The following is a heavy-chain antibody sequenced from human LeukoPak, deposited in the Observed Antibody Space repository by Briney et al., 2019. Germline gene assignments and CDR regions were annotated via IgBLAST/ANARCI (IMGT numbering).Heavy chain of an antibody. CDR3: TRGRRILVGDSNAGDFFDF. J-gene: IGHJ4*01. V-gene: IGHV1-2*02. CDR2: INPNSGAT. CDR1: GYTFTDYY. Sequence: ASVKVSCKASGYTFTDYYLHWVRQAPGQGLQWMGWINPNSGATDHAQTFQARVTMTRDTSIGTAYMELTGLKSDDTAVYYCTRGRRILVGDSNAGDFFDFWGQGTLVTVAS. D-gene: IGHD1-26*01.